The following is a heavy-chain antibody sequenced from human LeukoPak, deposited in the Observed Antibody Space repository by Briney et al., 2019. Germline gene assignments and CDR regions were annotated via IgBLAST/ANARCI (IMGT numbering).Heavy chain of an antibody. J-gene: IGHJ3*02. D-gene: IGHD3-22*01. Sequence: GASVKVSCKASGYTFTGYYMHWVRQAPGQGLEWMGRINPNSGGTNYAQKFQGSVTMARDTSISTAYMELSRLRSDDTAVYYCATAPLYYYDSSGNDAFDIWGQGIMVTVSS. CDR2: INPNSGGT. CDR3: ATAPLYYYDSSGNDAFDI. CDR1: GYTFTGYY. V-gene: IGHV1-2*06.